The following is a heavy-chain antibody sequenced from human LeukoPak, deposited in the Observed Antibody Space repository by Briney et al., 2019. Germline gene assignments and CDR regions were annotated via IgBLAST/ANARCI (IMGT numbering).Heavy chain of an antibody. Sequence: PGGSLRLSCAASGFTFSSYSMNWVRQAPGKGLEWVSSISSSSSYIYYADSVKGRFTISRDNSKNTLYLQMNSLRAEDTAVYYCAKDSSYYDFWSGYYRPNFDYWGQGTLVTVSS. CDR2: ISSSSSYI. J-gene: IGHJ4*02. CDR1: GFTFSSYS. D-gene: IGHD3-3*01. CDR3: AKDSSYYDFWSGYYRPNFDY. V-gene: IGHV3-21*01.